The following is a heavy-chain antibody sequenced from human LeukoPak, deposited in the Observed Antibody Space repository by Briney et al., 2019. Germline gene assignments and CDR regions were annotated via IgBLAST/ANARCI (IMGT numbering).Heavy chain of an antibody. D-gene: IGHD6-13*01. V-gene: IGHV4-59*01. CDR1: GGSMSSFY. CDR2: ISDSGST. Sequence: PSETLSLTCSVSGGSMSSFYWSWIRQSQGQGLEWIGYISDSGSTNYNPSLGSRVTMSVDTFKNQFSLRLRSVTAADTAVYYCARGGGLGSSWTAFDIWGQGTKIIVSS. J-gene: IGHJ3*02. CDR3: ARGGGLGSSWTAFDI.